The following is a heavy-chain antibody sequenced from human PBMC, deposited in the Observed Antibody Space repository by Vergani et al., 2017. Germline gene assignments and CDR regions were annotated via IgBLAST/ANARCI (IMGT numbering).Heavy chain of an antibody. V-gene: IGHV3-23*01. Sequence: EVQLLESGGGLVQPGGSLRLSCAASGFTFSKYAMSWVRQAPGKGLEWVSVISGSGGITFYADSVKGRFTISRDNSKNTLYLQMSSLRAEDTAVYYCAKDRGSGYDYWGQGTLVTVSS. CDR3: AKDRGSGYDY. D-gene: IGHD5-12*01. CDR2: ISGSGGIT. J-gene: IGHJ4*02. CDR1: GFTFSKYA.